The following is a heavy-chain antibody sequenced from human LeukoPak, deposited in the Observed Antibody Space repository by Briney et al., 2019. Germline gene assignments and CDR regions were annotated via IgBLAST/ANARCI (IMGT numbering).Heavy chain of an antibody. J-gene: IGHJ4*02. V-gene: IGHV1-69*05. CDR2: IIPIFGTA. CDR1: GGTFSSYA. CDR3: ARERPPGDSSNWFLEGYFDI. D-gene: IGHD6-13*01. Sequence: GSSVKVSCKASGGTFSSYAITWVRQAPGHGLEWMGRIIPIFGTANYAQKFQGRVTITTDESTSTAYMGLSTLRSDDTAVYYCARERPPGDSSNWFLEGYFDIWGQGTLVTVSS.